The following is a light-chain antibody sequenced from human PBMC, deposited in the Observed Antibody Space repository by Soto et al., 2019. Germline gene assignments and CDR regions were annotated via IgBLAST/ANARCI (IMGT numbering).Light chain of an antibody. CDR2: EAS. Sequence: QSVLTQPASVSGSPGQSITISCTGTSSDVGDYNFVSWYQQLPGKAPKLMIYEASHRPSGVSNRFSGSKSGNTASLTISGLLAEDEAHYYCSSHTSSSIWVFGGGTKLTVL. CDR1: SSDVGDYNF. V-gene: IGLV2-14*03. CDR3: SSHTSSSIWV. J-gene: IGLJ3*02.